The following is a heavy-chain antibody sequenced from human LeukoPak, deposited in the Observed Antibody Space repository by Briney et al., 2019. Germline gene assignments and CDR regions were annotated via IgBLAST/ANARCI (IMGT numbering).Heavy chain of an antibody. V-gene: IGHV3-66*02. CDR2: IYSAGTT. CDR3: AKEGYDILTGYTPFDY. D-gene: IGHD3-9*01. J-gene: IGHJ4*02. Sequence: GGSLRLSCAASGFSVNGDFLNWVRQAPGKGLEWVSAIYSAGTTYYTDSVKGRFTVSRDISNNTLYLQMNSLRAEDTAVYYCAKEGYDILTGYTPFDYWGQGTLVTVSS. CDR1: GFSVNGDF.